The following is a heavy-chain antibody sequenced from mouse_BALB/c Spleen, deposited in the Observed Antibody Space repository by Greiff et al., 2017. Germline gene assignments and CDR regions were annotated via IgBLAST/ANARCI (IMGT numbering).Heavy chain of an antibody. J-gene: IGHJ4*01. CDR2: INPSNGRT. CDR3: ARTYYRYDRDHLDY. V-gene: IGHV1S81*02. Sequence: VQLQQPGAELVKPGASVKLSCKASGYTFTSYWMHWVKQRPGQGLEWIGEINPSNGRTNYNEKFKSKATLTVDKSSSTAYMQLSSLTSEDSAVYYCARTYYRYDRDHLDYWGQGTSVTVSS. CDR1: GYTFTSYW. D-gene: IGHD2-14*01.